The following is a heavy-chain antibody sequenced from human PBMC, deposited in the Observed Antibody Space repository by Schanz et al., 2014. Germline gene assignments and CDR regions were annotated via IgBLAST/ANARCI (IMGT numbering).Heavy chain of an antibody. Sequence: EVQMLESGGGLVQPGESLRLSCVASGFTFRRYGMSWVRQAPGKGLEWVSVIAGDGGGPNYVDSVKGRFTISRDNSDNTLYLQMNNLRAEDTAVYYCARGSGTFDSWGQGTLVTVSS. J-gene: IGHJ4*02. D-gene: IGHD3-3*01. CDR2: IAGDGGGP. V-gene: IGHV3-23*01. CDR3: ARGSGTFDS. CDR1: GFTFRRYG.